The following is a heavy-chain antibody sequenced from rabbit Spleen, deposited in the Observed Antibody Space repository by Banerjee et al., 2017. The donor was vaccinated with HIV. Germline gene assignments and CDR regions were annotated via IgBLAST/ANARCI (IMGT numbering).Heavy chain of an antibody. V-gene: IGHV1S45*01. D-gene: IGHD8-1*01. CDR3: ARDSGSSFSSYGLDL. Sequence: QEQLEESGGDLVKPEGSLTLTCTASGFSLSRDYWICWVRQAPGKGLEWIACIDAGVKGSYYYASWAKGRFAISKTSSTTVTLQMTSLTAADTDTYFCARDSGSSFSSYGLDLWGQGTLVTVS. J-gene: IGHJ6*01. CDR1: GFSLSRDYW. CDR2: IDAGVKGSY.